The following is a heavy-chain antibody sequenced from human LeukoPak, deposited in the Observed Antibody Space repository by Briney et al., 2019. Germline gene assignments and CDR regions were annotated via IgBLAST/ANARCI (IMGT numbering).Heavy chain of an antibody. V-gene: IGHV3-30*18. CDR1: GFTFSSYG. CDR3: AKDRWDGAFDI. J-gene: IGHJ3*02. Sequence: PGGSLRLSCAASGFTFSSYGMHWVRQAPGKGLEWVAVVSYDGSNKYYADPVKGRFTISRDNSKNTLYLQMNSLRAEDTAVYYCAKDRWDGAFDIWGQGTMVTVSS. CDR2: VSYDGSNK. D-gene: IGHD1-26*01.